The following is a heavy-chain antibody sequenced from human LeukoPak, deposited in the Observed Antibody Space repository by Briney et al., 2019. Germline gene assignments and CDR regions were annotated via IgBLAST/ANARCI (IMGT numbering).Heavy chain of an antibody. J-gene: IGHJ3*02. D-gene: IGHD3-9*01. CDR3: AKSYYDFLTGYHEWGTDAFDI. V-gene: IGHV3-48*03. Sequence: PGGSLRLSCAASGFTFSSYEMNWVRQAPGKGLEWVSYISSSGSTIYYADSVKGRFTISRDNAKNSLYLQMNSLRAEDTAVYYCAKSYYDFLTGYHEWGTDAFDIWGQGTMVTVSS. CDR2: ISSSGSTI. CDR1: GFTFSSYE.